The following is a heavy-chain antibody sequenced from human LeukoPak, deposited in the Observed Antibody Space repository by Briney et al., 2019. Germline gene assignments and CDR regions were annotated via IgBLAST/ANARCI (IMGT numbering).Heavy chain of an antibody. CDR2: ISGSGGRA. V-gene: IGHV3-23*01. CDR1: GFNFRGYA. Sequence: PGGSLRLSCAASGFNFRGYAMSWVRQAPGKGLEWVSAISGSGGRAHYADSVRGRFTISRDNSQSTLQLQMNSLRAEDTAVYYCAKEVVMGETNYYYYGMDVWGQGTTVTVSS. D-gene: IGHD2-21*01. CDR3: AKEVVMGETNYYYYGMDV. J-gene: IGHJ6*02.